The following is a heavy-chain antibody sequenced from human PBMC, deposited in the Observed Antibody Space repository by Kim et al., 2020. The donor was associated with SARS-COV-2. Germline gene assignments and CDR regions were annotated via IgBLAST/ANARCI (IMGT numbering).Heavy chain of an antibody. D-gene: IGHD4-17*01. Sequence: GGSLRLSCAASGFIFSNYAMHWVRQAPGKGLELVAVIYSDGSNQYYGDSVKGRFTISRDDSRNTLYLQMNSLRPDDTAVYYCARDRRDYGDYLDYWGQGTLVTVSS. V-gene: IGHV3-30*04. CDR2: IYSDGSNQ. J-gene: IGHJ4*02. CDR1: GFIFSNYA. CDR3: ARDRRDYGDYLDY.